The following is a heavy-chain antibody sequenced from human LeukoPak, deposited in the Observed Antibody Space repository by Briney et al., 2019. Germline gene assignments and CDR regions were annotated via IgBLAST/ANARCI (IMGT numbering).Heavy chain of an antibody. CDR3: AKVDTAMVLTVFVY. V-gene: IGHV1-2*02. J-gene: IGHJ4*02. Sequence: ASVKVSCKASGYTFTGYYMHWVRQAPGQGLEWMGWINPNSGGTNYAQKFQGRVTMTRDTSISTVYMELSSLRSEDTAVYYCAKVDTAMVLTVFVYWGQGTLVTVSS. CDR1: GYTFTGYY. CDR2: INPNSGGT. D-gene: IGHD5-18*01.